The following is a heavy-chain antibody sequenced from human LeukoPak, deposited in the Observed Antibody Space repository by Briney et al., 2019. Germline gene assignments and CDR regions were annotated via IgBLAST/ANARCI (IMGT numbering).Heavy chain of an antibody. CDR1: GGSINSSDYY. V-gene: IGHV4-39*01. CDR2: IFYSGST. Sequence: SETLSLTCTVSGGSINSSDYYWGWIRQPPGKGLEWIGSIFYSGSTYYNSSLKSRATISLDTSENLFSLKLSSVTAADTAVYFCARIDITVAGYYFDYWGQGTLVAVSS. CDR3: ARIDITVAGYYFDY. J-gene: IGHJ4*02. D-gene: IGHD6-19*01.